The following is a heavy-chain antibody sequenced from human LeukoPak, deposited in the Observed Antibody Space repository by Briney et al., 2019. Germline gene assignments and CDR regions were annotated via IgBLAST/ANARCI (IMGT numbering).Heavy chain of an antibody. Sequence: SETLSLTCTVSGGSISSYYWSWIRQPPGKGLEWIGYIYNSGSINYNPSLKSQVTTSVDTSKKQFSLKLSSVTAADTAVYYCARLRITGGHYYQHGLDVWGQGTTVTVSS. J-gene: IGHJ6*02. CDR2: IYNSGSI. D-gene: IGHD2-8*02. V-gene: IGHV4-59*08. CDR1: GGSISSYY. CDR3: ARLRITGGHYYQHGLDV.